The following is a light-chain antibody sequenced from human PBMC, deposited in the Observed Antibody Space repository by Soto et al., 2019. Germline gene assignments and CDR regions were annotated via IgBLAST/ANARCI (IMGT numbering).Light chain of an antibody. CDR3: CSYAGNRGVV. CDR1: SSDVGSYNL. J-gene: IGLJ2*01. CDR2: EGS. Sequence: QSALTQPASVSGSPGQSITISCTGTSSDVGSYNLVSWYQQHPGKAPKLMIYEGSKRPSGVSNRFSGSKSGNTASLTISGLQAEDEADYYCCSYAGNRGVVFGGGTKLTVL. V-gene: IGLV2-23*01.